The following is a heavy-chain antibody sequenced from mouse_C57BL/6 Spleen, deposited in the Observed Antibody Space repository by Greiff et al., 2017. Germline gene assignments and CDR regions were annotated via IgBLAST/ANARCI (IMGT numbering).Heavy chain of an antibody. Sequence: VQLQQSGAELVRPGASVKLSCKASGYTFTDYYINWVKQRPGQGLEWIARIYPGSGNTYYNEKFKGKATLTAEKSSSTAYMQLSSLTSEDSAVYFCAREAYYSNPWCAYWGQGTLVTVSA. CDR2: IYPGSGNT. D-gene: IGHD2-5*01. V-gene: IGHV1-76*01. CDR1: GYTFTDYY. CDR3: AREAYYSNPWCAY. J-gene: IGHJ3*01.